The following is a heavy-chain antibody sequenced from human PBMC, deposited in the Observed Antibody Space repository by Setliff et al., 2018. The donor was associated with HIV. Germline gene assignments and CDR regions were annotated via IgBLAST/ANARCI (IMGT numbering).Heavy chain of an antibody. V-gene: IGHV4-39*02. D-gene: IGHD6-13*01. J-gene: IGHJ6*01. Sequence: PSETLSLTCNVSGGSISSGSYFWGWIRQPPGKGLEWIGSFHHSGSSSYNPSLRSRATISVDTSKNHFSLQLTSVTAADTGVYYCAREDRSNWSYDRFYYFGLDVWGQGTTVTVSS. CDR3: AREDRSNWSYDRFYYFGLDV. CDR2: FHHSGSS. CDR1: GGSISSGSYF.